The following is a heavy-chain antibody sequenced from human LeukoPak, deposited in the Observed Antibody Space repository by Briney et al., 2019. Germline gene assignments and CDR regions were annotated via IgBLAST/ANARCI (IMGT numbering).Heavy chain of an antibody. Sequence: SETLSLTCTVSGGSISSGDYYWSWIRQPPGKGLEWIGYIYYSGSTYYNPSLKSRVTISVDTSKNQFSLKLSSVTAADTAVYYCARVLGIAAAGRNFDYWGQGTLVTVSS. V-gene: IGHV4-30-4*08. CDR3: ARVLGIAAAGRNFDY. CDR2: IYYSGST. CDR1: GGSISSGDYY. J-gene: IGHJ4*02. D-gene: IGHD6-13*01.